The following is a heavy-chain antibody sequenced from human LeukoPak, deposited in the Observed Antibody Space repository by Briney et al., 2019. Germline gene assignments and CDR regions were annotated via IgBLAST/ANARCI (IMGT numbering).Heavy chain of an antibody. CDR1: GFTVSTNY. CDR3: AKSPKTGFLFDY. Sequence: GGSLRLSCAASGFTVSTNYMSWVRQAPGKGLEWVSVIYGGVNTVYADSVQGRFTISRDNSENTLYLQMNSLGAEDTAVYYCAKSPKTGFLFDYWGKGTLVTVSS. CDR2: IYGGVNT. V-gene: IGHV3-66*01. D-gene: IGHD1-1*01. J-gene: IGHJ4*02.